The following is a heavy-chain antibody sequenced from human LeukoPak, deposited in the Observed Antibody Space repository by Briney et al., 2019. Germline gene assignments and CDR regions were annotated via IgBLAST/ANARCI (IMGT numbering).Heavy chain of an antibody. J-gene: IGHJ3*02. D-gene: IGHD6-13*01. CDR1: GYTFTSYG. CDR2: ISAYNGNT. Sequence: ASVKVSCKASGYTFTSYGISWVRQAPVQGLEWMGWISAYNGNTNYAQKLQGRVTMTTDTSTGTAYMELRSLRSDDTAVYYCASRGQQLVLDAFDIWGQGTMVTVSS. V-gene: IGHV1-18*01. CDR3: ASRGQQLVLDAFDI.